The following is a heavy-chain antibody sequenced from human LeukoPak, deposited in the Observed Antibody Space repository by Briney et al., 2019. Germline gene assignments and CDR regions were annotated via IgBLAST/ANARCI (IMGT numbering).Heavy chain of an antibody. CDR1: GFTFSSYG. V-gene: IGHV3-30*02. J-gene: IGHJ3*02. Sequence: PGGSLRLSCAASGFTFSSYGMHWVRQAAGKGLEWVAFIRYDGSNKFYADSVKGRFTISRDNAKNSLYLQMNSLRAEDTAVYYCAGPSWGRDAFDIWGQGTMVTVSS. CDR2: IRYDGSNK. D-gene: IGHD1-26*01. CDR3: AGPSWGRDAFDI.